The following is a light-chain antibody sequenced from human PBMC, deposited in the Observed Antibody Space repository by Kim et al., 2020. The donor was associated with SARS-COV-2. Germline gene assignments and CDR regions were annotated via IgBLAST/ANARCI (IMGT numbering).Light chain of an antibody. CDR1: TGPVTSGHY. Sequence: PGANVIRPCGSSTGPVTSGHYPYCFQQKPSQAPSTLFYDTSNKPSWTPARFSASLLGGTAALTLSGAQPEDEADYYCLLTYSGARVFGGGTKVTVL. V-gene: IGLV7-46*01. J-gene: IGLJ3*02. CDR2: DTS. CDR3: LLTYSGARV.